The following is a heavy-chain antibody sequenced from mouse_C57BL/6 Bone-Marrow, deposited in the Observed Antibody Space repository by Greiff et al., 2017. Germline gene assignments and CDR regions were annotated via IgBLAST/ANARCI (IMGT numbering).Heavy chain of an antibody. CDR2: IDPSDSYT. CDR1: GYTFTSYW. D-gene: IGHD1-1*01. J-gene: IGHJ4*01. Sequence: QVQLQQPGAELVKPGASVKLSCKASGYTFTSYWMQWVKQRPGQGLEWSGEIDPSDSYTNYNQKFKGKATLTVDTSSSTAYMQLSSLTSEDSAVYYCAREANHYAMDYWGQGTSVTVSS. CDR3: AREANHYAMDY. V-gene: IGHV1-50*01.